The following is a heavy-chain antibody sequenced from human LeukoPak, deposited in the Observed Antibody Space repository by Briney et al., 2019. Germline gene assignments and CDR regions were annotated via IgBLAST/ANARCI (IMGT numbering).Heavy chain of an antibody. J-gene: IGHJ6*02. V-gene: IGHV1-8*01. D-gene: IGHD6-13*01. CDR1: GYTVTSYG. CDR3: ARLASSSWPLYYYYGMDV. CDR2: MNPNNGNT. Sequence: GASVKVSCKASGYTVTSYGINWVRQATGQGLDWMGWMNPNNGNTGYAQKFQGRVTMTRSTSISTAYMELSSLRSEDTAVYYCARLASSSWPLYYYYGMDVWGQGTTVTVSS.